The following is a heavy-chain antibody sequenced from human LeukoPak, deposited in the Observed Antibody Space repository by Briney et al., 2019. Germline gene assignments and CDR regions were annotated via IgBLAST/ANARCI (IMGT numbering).Heavy chain of an antibody. CDR3: ARDSVGSDYYFDD. CDR1: GFTFSSYA. J-gene: IGHJ4*02. Sequence: GGSLRLSCAASGFTFSSYAMSWVRQAPGKGLEWVSSISSSSSFIYYVDSVKGRLTLSRDNAKNSLYLQMNSLRAEDTAVYYCARDSVGSDYYFDDWGQGTLVTVSS. CDR2: ISSSSSFI. D-gene: IGHD2-21*01. V-gene: IGHV3-21*01.